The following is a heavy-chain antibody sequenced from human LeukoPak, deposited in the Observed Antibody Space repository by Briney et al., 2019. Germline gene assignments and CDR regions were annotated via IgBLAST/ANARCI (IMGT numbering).Heavy chain of an antibody. CDR3: AVMTTVVTPNFDY. CDR1: GYTLTGYY. CDR2: INPNSGGT. V-gene: IGHV1-2*02. J-gene: IGHJ4*02. D-gene: IGHD4-23*01. Sequence: ASLKVSCKASGYTLTGYYMRGVRQSPQGRLWRMGWINPNSGGTNYAQKFKGRVTMTRDTSISTAYMELSRLRSDDTAVYNCAVMTTVVTPNFDYWGQGTLVTVSS.